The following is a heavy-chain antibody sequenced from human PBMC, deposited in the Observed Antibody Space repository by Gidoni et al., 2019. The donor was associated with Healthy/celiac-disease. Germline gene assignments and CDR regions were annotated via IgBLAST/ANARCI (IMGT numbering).Heavy chain of an antibody. CDR2: SYWDDDK. CDR1: GFSLSTSGVG. CDR3: ARLGTTVTY. D-gene: IGHD4-17*01. Sequence: TTSKESGPTLLQPTQTLTLTCPFSGFSLSTSGVGVGWIRQPPGKALEWLAISYWDDDKRYSPSMKSRLTITKYTTKNQVGLTMTNMDPVDTATYYGARLGTTVTYWGQGTLGTVSS. J-gene: IGHJ4*02. V-gene: IGHV2-5*02.